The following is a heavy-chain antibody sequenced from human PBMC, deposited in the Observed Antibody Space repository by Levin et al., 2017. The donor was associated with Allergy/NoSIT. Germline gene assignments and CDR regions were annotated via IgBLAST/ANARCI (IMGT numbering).Heavy chain of an antibody. CDR3: ARDQGSSGWYGWIDS. J-gene: IGHJ5*01. CDR1: GDSISSYH. V-gene: IGHV4-59*01. CDR2: LYYSGST. D-gene: IGHD6-19*01. Sequence: SETLSLTCTVSGDSISSYHWNWLRQPPGKELEWIGCLYYSGSTKYNPSLKSRVTISVDATKNQFSLKLSPVTAADTAVSYCARDQGSSGWYGWIDSWGQGTLVTVSS.